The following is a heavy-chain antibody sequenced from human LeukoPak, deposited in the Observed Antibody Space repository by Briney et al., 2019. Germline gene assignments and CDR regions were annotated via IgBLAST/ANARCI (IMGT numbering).Heavy chain of an antibody. CDR3: ARGSGSSSGAFDI. CDR2: MNPNSGNT. CDR1: GYTSASYG. D-gene: IGHD1-26*01. V-gene: IGHV1-8*03. J-gene: IGHJ3*02. Sequence: GASVKVSCKASGYTSASYGISWVRQAPGQGLEWMGWMNPNSGNTGYAQKFQGRVTITRNTSISTAYMELSSLRSDDTAVYYCARGSGSSSGAFDIWGQGTMVTVSS.